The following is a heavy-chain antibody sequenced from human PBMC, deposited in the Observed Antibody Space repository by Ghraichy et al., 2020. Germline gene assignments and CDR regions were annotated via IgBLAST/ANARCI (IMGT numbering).Heavy chain of an antibody. CDR2: IYYTGTT. CDR3: ARPNSYYMYAMDV. CDR1: GGSISRSSYY. J-gene: IGHJ6*02. D-gene: IGHD4-11*01. V-gene: IGHV4-39*01. Sequence: SCTVSGGSISRSSYYWGWIRQPPGKGLEWIGNIYYTGTTYYNTSLMSRVTISRDTSKNQFSLRLSSVTAADTAVYYCARPNSYYMYAMDVWGQGTTVTVSS.